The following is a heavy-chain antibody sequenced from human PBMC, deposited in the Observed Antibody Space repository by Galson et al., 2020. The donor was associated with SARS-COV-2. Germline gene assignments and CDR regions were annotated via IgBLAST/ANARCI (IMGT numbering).Heavy chain of an antibody. J-gene: IGHJ6*03. D-gene: IGHD6-13*01. V-gene: IGHV4-59*01. CDR2: VSYSGTT. CDR3: ARGGTSIATSGTRYYYYYLDV. Sequence: SETLSLTCTVSGGSISPYYWSWIRQPPGKGLEWIGCVSYSGTTNYNPSLKSRVTISVDTSKKKFSLNLSSVTAADTAVYYCARGGTSIATSGTRYYYYYLDVWGKGTTVTVSS. CDR1: GGSISPYY.